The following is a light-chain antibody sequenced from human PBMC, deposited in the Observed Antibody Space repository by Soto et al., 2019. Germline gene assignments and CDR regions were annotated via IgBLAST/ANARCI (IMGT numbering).Light chain of an antibody. CDR2: KTS. J-gene: IGKJ4*01. CDR1: QNINYW. V-gene: IGKV1-5*03. CDR3: QQYKSFSLT. Sequence: DIQMTQSPSTLSASVGDRVTITCRASQNINYWLAWYQQKPGKAPKLLISKTSNLESGVPSRFSGSGSGTEFSLTISSLQPDDFATYYCQQYKSFSLTFXGGTKVDIK.